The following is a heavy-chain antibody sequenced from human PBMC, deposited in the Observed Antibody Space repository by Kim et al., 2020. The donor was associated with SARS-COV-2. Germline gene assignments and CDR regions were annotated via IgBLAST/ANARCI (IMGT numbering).Heavy chain of an antibody. CDR2: IYSGGST. CDR1: GFTVSSNY. CDR3: ARDSLGVTTGEFDY. Sequence: GGSLRLSCAASGFTVSSNYMSWVRQAPGKGLEWVSVIYSGGSTYYADSVKCRFTISRDNSKNTLYLQMNSLRAEDTAVYYCARDSLGVTTGEFDYWGQGTLVTVSS. D-gene: IGHD4-17*01. V-gene: IGHV3-66*02. J-gene: IGHJ4*02.